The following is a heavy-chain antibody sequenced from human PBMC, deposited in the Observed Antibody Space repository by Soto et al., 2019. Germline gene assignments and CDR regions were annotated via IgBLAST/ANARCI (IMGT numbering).Heavy chain of an antibody. CDR1: GFTFSSYA. CDR2: ISGSGGST. Sequence: EVQLLESGGGLVQPGGSLRLSCAASGFTFSSYAMSWVRQAPGKGLEWVSAISGSGGSTYYADSVKGRFTISRDNSKNTLYRQMNSLRAEDTAVYYCAKDRGRFLEWLSTRPFFDYWGQGTLVTVYS. D-gene: IGHD3-3*01. V-gene: IGHV3-23*01. CDR3: AKDRGRFLEWLSTRPFFDY. J-gene: IGHJ4*02.